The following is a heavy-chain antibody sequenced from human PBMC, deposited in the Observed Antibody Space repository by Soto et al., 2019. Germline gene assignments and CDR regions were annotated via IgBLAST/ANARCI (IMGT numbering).Heavy chain of an antibody. J-gene: IGHJ4*02. D-gene: IGHD2-8*01. Sequence: SETLSLTCTVSGGSISSSSYYWGWIRQPPGKGLEWIGSIYYSGSTYYNPSLKNRVTISVDTSKKQFSMKLSSVTAADTAVYYCASAKGYCTNGVCYAFDYWGQGTLVTVSS. CDR2: IYYSGST. CDR1: GGSISSSSYY. CDR3: ASAKGYCTNGVCYAFDY. V-gene: IGHV4-39*01.